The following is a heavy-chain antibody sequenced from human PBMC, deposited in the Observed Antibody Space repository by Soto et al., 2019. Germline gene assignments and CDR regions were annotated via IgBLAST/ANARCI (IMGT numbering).Heavy chain of an antibody. Sequence: QVQLVQSGAEVKKPGASVKVSCKASGYTFSTYAMHWVRQAPGQRLEWMGWFNAGNGNTKYSQKFQGRVTITRDTSASTAYMELSSLRSEDTAMYYCARGSIAVPKIYYYYYMDFWGKGTTVTVSS. J-gene: IGHJ6*03. D-gene: IGHD6-6*01. CDR1: GYTFSTYA. CDR3: ARGSIAVPKIYYYYYMDF. CDR2: FNAGNGNT. V-gene: IGHV1-3*01.